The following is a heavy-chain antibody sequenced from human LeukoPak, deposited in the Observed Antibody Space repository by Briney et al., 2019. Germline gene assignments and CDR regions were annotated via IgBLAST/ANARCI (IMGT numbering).Heavy chain of an antibody. V-gene: IGHV3-30*02. CDR1: GFTFSSYG. D-gene: IGHD6-19*01. J-gene: IGHJ6*03. CDR3: AKDHLSSGWPYYMDV. Sequence: SGGSLRLSCAASGFTFSSYGMHWVRQAPGKGLEWVAFTRYDGSNKYYADSVKGRFTISRDNSKNTLYLQMNSLRAEDTAVYYCAKDHLSSGWPYYMDVWGKGTTVSISS. CDR2: TRYDGSNK.